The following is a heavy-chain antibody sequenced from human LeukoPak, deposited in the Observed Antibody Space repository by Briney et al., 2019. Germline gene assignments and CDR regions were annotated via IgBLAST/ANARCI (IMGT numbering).Heavy chain of an antibody. V-gene: IGHV3-21*01. J-gene: IGHJ4*02. D-gene: IGHD2-15*01. CDR2: ISSSSSYI. Sequence: GGYLRLSCAASGFTFSSYSMNWVRHAPGKGLEWVSSISSSSSYIYYTDSVKGRFTISRDNAKNSLYLQMNSLRAEDTAVYCCASSAGYCSGGSCYYYWGQGTLVTVSS. CDR3: ASSAGYCSGGSCYYY. CDR1: GFTFSSYS.